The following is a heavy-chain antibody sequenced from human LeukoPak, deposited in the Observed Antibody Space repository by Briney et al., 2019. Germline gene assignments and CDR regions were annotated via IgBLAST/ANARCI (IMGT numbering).Heavy chain of an antibody. J-gene: IGHJ4*02. CDR2: INHSGST. CDR3: ARHEVGYQLLPYYFDY. D-gene: IGHD2-2*01. Sequence: SETLSLTCAVYGGSFSGYYWSWIRQPPGKGLEWIGEINHSGSTNYNPSLESRVTISVDTSKNQFSLKLSSVTAADTAVYYCARHEVGYQLLPYYFDYWGQGTLVTVSS. CDR1: GGSFSGYY. V-gene: IGHV4-34*01.